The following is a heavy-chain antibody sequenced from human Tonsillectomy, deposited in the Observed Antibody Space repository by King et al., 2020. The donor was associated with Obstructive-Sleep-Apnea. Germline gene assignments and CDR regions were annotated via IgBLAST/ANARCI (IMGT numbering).Heavy chain of an antibody. Sequence: VQLVESGGGLVQPGGSLRLSCAASGFTFSSYWMSWVRQAPGKGLEWVANIKQDGSEKYYVDSVKGRFTISRDNAKNSLYLQMNSLRAEDTAVYYCARIWFGELFYYGMDVWGQGTTVTVSS. V-gene: IGHV3-7*01. CDR2: IKQDGSEK. CDR3: ARIWFGELFYYGMDV. J-gene: IGHJ6*02. CDR1: GFTFSSYW. D-gene: IGHD3-10*01.